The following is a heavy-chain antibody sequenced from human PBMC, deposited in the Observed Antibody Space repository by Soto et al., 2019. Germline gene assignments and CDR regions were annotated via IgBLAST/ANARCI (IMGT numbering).Heavy chain of an antibody. Sequence: HPGGSLRLSCAASGFTFSSYGMHWVRQAPGKGLEWVAVISYDGSNKYYADAVKGRFTISRDNSKNTLYLQMNSLRAEDTAVYYCAKDRYYDILTGPHHSSYYYYGMDVWGQGTTVTVSS. CDR2: ISYDGSNK. D-gene: IGHD3-9*01. V-gene: IGHV3-30*18. J-gene: IGHJ6*02. CDR1: GFTFSSYG. CDR3: AKDRYYDILTGPHHSSYYYYGMDV.